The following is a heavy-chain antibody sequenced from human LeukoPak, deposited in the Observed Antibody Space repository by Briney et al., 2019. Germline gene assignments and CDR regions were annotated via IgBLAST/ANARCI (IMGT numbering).Heavy chain of an antibody. CDR1: GFTFSSYG. Sequence: PGGSLRLSCAASGFTFSSYGIHWVRQAPGKGLEWVTFIGYDGRNKYYADSVKGRFTISRDNSKNTLYLQMNSLRAEDTAVYYCARSLILNIVVVVAATSHNNNWFDPWGQGTLVTVSS. D-gene: IGHD2-15*01. J-gene: IGHJ5*02. CDR2: IGYDGRNK. CDR3: ARSLILNIVVVVAATSHNNNWFDP. V-gene: IGHV3-30*02.